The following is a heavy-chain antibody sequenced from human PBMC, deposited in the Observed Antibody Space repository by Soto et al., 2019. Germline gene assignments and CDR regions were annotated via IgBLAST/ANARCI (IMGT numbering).Heavy chain of an antibody. CDR1: GGSISSGGYY. D-gene: IGHD4-17*01. V-gene: IGHV4-31*03. CDR2: IYYSGST. J-gene: IGHJ6*02. CDR3: ALAPKYGDYSSYYYYGMDV. Sequence: QVQLQESGPGLVKPSQTLSLTCTVSGGSISSGGYYWSWIRQHPGKGLEWIGYIYYSGSTYYNPSLKSRVTISVDTSKNPFSLKLSSVTAADTAVYYCALAPKYGDYSSYYYYGMDVWGQGTTVTVSS.